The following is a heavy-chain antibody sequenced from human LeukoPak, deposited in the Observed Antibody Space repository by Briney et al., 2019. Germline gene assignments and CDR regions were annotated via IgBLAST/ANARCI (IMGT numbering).Heavy chain of an antibody. CDR1: GFTFRNYA. Sequence: PGGSLRLSCSASGFTFRNYAMSWVRQAPGKGLEWVSTISGRGGSIYYADSLKGRFTISRDNSMNTLFLQMNSLRAEDTAVYYCAIDWDYYDSGAYYYFDYWGQGTLVTVSS. J-gene: IGHJ4*02. V-gene: IGHV3-23*01. CDR3: AIDWDYYDSGAYYYFDY. D-gene: IGHD3-22*01. CDR2: ISGRGGSI.